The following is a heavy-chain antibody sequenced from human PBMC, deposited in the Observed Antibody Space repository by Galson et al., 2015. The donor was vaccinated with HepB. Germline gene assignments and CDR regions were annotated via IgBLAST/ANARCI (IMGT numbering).Heavy chain of an antibody. V-gene: IGHV3-11*01. CDR1: GFIFSDYY. Sequence: SLRLSCAASGFIFSDYYMSWIRQTPGKGLEWVSSISDDGNTMNYADSVKGRFTISRDNARNSLSLQMNSLRVEDTAIYYCARVARWFDPWGQGTLVTVSS. CDR2: ISDDGNTM. J-gene: IGHJ5*02. CDR3: ARVARWFDP.